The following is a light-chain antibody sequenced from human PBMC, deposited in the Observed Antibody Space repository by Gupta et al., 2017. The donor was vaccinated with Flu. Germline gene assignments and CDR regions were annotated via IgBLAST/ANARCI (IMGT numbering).Light chain of an antibody. V-gene: IGKV3-20*01. J-gene: IGKJ2*01. Sequence: EFVLTPSPGTLSLSPGDRDTLSCRASESVTHGFLAWYQQKPGQAPRLLIYGASRRANGIADRFSGSGDGTDFNLTISRREQEDFAVYLCQQHNSSHLIHTFGQWTKLET. CDR3: QQHNSSHLIHT. CDR1: ESVTHGF. CDR2: GAS.